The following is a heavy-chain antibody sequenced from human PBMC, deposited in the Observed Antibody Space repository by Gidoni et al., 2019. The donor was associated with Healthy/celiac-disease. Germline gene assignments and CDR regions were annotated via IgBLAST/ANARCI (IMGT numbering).Heavy chain of an antibody. Sequence: QLQLQESGSGLVKPSQTLSLTCAVSGGSISSGGYSWSWIRQPQGKGLEWIGYIYHSGSTYYNPSRKSGVTISVDRSKNQFSLKLSSVTAADTAVYYCARGGGGDSTYNWFDPWGQGTLVTVSS. D-gene: IGHD2-21*01. V-gene: IGHV4-30-2*01. J-gene: IGHJ5*02. CDR3: ARGGGGDSTYNWFDP. CDR1: GGSISSGGYS. CDR2: IYHSGST.